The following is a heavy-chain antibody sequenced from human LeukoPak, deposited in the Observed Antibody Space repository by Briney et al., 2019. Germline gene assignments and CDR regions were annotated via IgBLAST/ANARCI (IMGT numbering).Heavy chain of an antibody. J-gene: IGHJ4*02. CDR1: GFTVSNNY. V-gene: IGHV3-23*01. Sequence: PGGSLRLSCAASGFTVSNNYMNWVRQAPGKGLEWVSGISTSGGSTYYADSVKGRFTISRDNSKNTLYLQMNSLRAEDTAVYYCAKNMGRSDYWGQGTLVTVSS. CDR3: AKNMGRSDY. CDR2: ISTSGGST. D-gene: IGHD2-15*01.